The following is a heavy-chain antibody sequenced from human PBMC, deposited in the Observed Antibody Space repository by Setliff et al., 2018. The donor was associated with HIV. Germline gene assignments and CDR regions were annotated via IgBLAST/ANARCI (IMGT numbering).Heavy chain of an antibody. CDR2: IIPIFGTA. V-gene: IGHV1-69*05. Sequence: GASVKVSCKASGGTFSSYAISWVRQAPGQGLEWMGGIIPIFGTANYAQKFQGRVSITTDESTSAAYMELSSLRSEDTAVYYCARDRASTTNYFDFWGQGTLVTVSS. CDR1: GGTFSSYA. CDR3: ARDRASTTNYFDF. D-gene: IGHD1-1*01. J-gene: IGHJ4*02.